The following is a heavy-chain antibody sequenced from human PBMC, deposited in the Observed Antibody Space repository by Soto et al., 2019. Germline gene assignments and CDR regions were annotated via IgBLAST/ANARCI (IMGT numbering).Heavy chain of an antibody. CDR3: ARDSLAYYYDSSGYYFDY. CDR1: GFTFSSYG. V-gene: IGHV3-33*01. J-gene: IGHJ4*02. D-gene: IGHD3-22*01. Sequence: QVQLVESGGGVVQPGRSLRLSCAASGFTFSSYGMHWVRQAPGKGLEWVAVIWYDGSNKYYADSVKGRFTISRDNSKNTLYLQMNSLRAEDTAVYYCARDSLAYYYDSSGYYFDYWGQGTLVTVSS. CDR2: IWYDGSNK.